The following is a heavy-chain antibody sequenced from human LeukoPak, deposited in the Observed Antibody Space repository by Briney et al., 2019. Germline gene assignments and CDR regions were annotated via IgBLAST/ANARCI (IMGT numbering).Heavy chain of an antibody. J-gene: IGHJ4*02. CDR3: ARAGIVVVPADKEFDY. CDR2: INPSGGST. CDR1: GYTFTSYY. D-gene: IGHD2-2*01. V-gene: IGHV1-46*01. Sequence: ASVKVSCKASGYTFTSYYMHWVRQAPGQGLEWMGIINPSGGSTSYAQKFQGRVTMTRDTSTSTVYMELSSLRSEDTAVYYCARAGIVVVPADKEFDYWGQGTLVTVSS.